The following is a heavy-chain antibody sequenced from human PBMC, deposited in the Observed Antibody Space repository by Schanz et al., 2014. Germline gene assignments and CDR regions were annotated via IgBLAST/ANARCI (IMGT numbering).Heavy chain of an antibody. V-gene: IGHV3-11*04. D-gene: IGHD3-9*01. CDR3: ARDSRPNYDFLTAYYSIDY. CDR2: ISGSSRTI. J-gene: IGHJ4*02. Sequence: VKLVESGGGLVKPGGSLRLSCAASGFTFSDYYMSWIRQAPGKGLEWVSYISGSSRTIYYADSMKGRFTVSRDNAENALYLQMNSLRAEDTAVYYCARDSRPNYDFLTAYYSIDYWGQGTLVTVSS. CDR1: GFTFSDYY.